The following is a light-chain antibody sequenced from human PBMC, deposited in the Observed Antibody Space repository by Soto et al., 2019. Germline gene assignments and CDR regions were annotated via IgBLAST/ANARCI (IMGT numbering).Light chain of an antibody. Sequence: QSALTQPASVSESPGQSITISCTGTSSDVGGYNYVSWYQQHPGKAPKLMIYDVSNRPSGVSNRFSGSKSGNTASLIISGLQAEDEADYYCSSYTSSSTLVFGGGTKLTVL. V-gene: IGLV2-14*01. CDR1: SSDVGGYNY. CDR3: SSYTSSSTLV. J-gene: IGLJ2*01. CDR2: DVS.